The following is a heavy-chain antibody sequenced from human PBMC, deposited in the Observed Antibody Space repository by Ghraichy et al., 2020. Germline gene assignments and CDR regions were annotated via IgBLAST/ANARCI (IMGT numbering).Heavy chain of an antibody. CDR1: GYTFTSYD. CDR2: MNPNSGNT. Sequence: ASVKVSCKASGYTFTSYDINWVRQATGQGLEWMGWMNPNSGNTGYAQKFQGRVTMTRNTSISTAYMELSSLRSEDTAVYYCARGLVSWAYYYYGMDVWGQGTTVTVSS. D-gene: IGHD2-21*01. J-gene: IGHJ6*02. CDR3: ARGLVSWAYYYYGMDV. V-gene: IGHV1-8*01.